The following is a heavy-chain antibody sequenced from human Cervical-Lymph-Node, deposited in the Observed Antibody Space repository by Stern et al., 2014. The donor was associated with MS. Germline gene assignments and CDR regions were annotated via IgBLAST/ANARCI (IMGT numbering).Heavy chain of an antibody. CDR1: GFPLSGYA. V-gene: IGHV3-33*01. J-gene: IGHJ4*02. CDR2: VWHDGGKV. CDR3: ARDLSSSGYYSDSCFDY. D-gene: IGHD6-25*01. Sequence: VQLVESGGGVVRPGRSLRLSCATSGFPLSGYAMHWVRQAPVKGLEWVAIVWHDGGKVYYSDSVQGRFTISRDNSRNTVYLQMNSLRVEDTAVYYCARDLSSSGYYSDSCFDYWGQGTLVTVSS.